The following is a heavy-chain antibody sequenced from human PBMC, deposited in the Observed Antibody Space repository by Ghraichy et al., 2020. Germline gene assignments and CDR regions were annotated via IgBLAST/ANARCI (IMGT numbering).Heavy chain of an antibody. CDR1: GGSFSGYY. D-gene: IGHD3-3*01. V-gene: IGHV4-34*01. J-gene: IGHJ5*02. CDR2: INHSGST. Sequence: SETLSLTCAVYGGSFSGYYWSWIRQPPGKGLEWIGEINHSGSTNYNPSLKSRVTISVDTSKNQFSLKLSSVTAADTAVYYCARGANPYDFWSGYPNWFDPWGHGTLVTVSS. CDR3: ARGANPYDFWSGYPNWFDP.